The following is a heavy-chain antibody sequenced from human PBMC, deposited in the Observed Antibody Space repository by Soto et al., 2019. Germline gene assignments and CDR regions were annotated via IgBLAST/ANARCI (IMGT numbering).Heavy chain of an antibody. CDR3: ARWSYLDY. V-gene: IGHV3-23*01. CDR2: ISGSDGKT. CDR1: GFSFGSYA. D-gene: IGHD3-3*01. Sequence: PGGSLRLSCAASGFSFGSYALSWVRQAPGKGLEWVSTISGSDGKTFYADAVKGRFSVARDTSENTLHMQMNGLRADDTDIYYGARWSYLDYWGQGTRVTVSS. J-gene: IGHJ4*02.